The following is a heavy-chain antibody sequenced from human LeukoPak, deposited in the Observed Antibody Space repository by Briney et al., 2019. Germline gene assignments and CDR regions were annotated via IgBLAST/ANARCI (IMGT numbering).Heavy chain of an antibody. D-gene: IGHD6-19*01. CDR3: ARDAESGGWTTGGMDA. Sequence: GGSLRLSCAASGFTFSSYAMHWVRQAPGKGLEYISAISSNGGSTYYADSVKCRFTISRDKSKNTLSLQMGSLRDEDMAVCYGARDAESGGWTTGGMDAWGHGTTATVSS. CDR2: ISSNGGST. J-gene: IGHJ6*02. CDR1: GFTFSSYA. V-gene: IGHV3-64*02.